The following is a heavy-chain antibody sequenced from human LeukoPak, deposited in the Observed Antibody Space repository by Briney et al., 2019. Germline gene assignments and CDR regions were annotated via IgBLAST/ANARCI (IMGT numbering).Heavy chain of an antibody. CDR2: IRYDGSNK. V-gene: IGHV3-30*02. CDR3: AKDDLDYGGNPPRAYYYYYYMDV. D-gene: IGHD4-23*01. Sequence: PGGSLRLSCAASGFTFSNHGMHWVRQAPGKGLEWVAFIRYDGSNKYYADSVKGRFTIPRDNSKNTLYLQMNSLRAEDTAVYYCAKDDLDYGGNPPRAYYYYYYMDVWGKGTTVTVSS. J-gene: IGHJ6*03. CDR1: GFTFSNHG.